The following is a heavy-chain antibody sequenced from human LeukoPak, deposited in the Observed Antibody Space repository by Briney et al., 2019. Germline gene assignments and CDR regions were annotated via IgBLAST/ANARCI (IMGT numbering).Heavy chain of an antibody. CDR1: GFTFSSYA. J-gene: IGHJ4*02. V-gene: IGHV3-64*01. CDR2: ISSNGGST. Sequence: GGSLRLSCAASGFTFSSYAMHWVRQAPGKGLEYVSAISSNGGSTYYANSVKGRFTISRDNSKNTLYLQMGSLSAEDMAVYYCASAYRPYGEMRYWGQGTLVTVSS. CDR3: ASAYRPYGEMRY. D-gene: IGHD4-17*01.